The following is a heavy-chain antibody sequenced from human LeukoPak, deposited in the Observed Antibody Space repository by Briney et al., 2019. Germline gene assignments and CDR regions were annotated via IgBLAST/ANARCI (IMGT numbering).Heavy chain of an antibody. V-gene: IGHV4-4*07. CDR1: GGSISSYY. J-gene: IGHJ5*02. CDR3: ARQYSAYLYNGFDP. Sequence: SETLSLTCTVSGGSISSYYWSWIRQPAGKGLEWIGHIYSSGSTNYNPSLKSRVTMSVDTSKNQFSLKLSSVTAADTAIYYCARQYSAYLYNGFDPWGQGTLVTVSS. D-gene: IGHD5-12*01. CDR2: IYSSGST.